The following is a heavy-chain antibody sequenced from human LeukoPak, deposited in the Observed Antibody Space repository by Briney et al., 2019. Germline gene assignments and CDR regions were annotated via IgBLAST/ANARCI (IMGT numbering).Heavy chain of an antibody. Sequence: GSLPLSCAASGFTVSSYGMHWVRQAPGKGLEWVAMIWYDGSNTYYADSVKGRFTISRDNSKNTLFLQMDSLRAEDTAVYYCARDRATTHFDYWGQGTLVTVSS. V-gene: IGHV3-33*01. CDR2: IWYDGSNT. D-gene: IGHD1-26*01. CDR3: ARDRATTHFDY. J-gene: IGHJ4*02. CDR1: GFTVSSYG.